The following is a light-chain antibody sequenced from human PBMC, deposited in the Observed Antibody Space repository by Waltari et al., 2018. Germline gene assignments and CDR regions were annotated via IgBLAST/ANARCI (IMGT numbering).Light chain of an antibody. J-gene: IGKJ3*01. CDR1: QGISSS. Sequence: DIQMTQSPSPVSASVGDRVTITCRASQGISSSLAWYQQKPGKVPNLLIYAASSLQSRVPSRFSGSGSGTDFTLTISSLQPEDSATYYCQQAKSFPLTFGPGTKVDIK. V-gene: IGKV1-12*01. CDR2: AAS. CDR3: QQAKSFPLT.